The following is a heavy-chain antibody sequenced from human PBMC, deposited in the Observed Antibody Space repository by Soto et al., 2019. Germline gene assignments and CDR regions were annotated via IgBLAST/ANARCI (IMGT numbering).Heavy chain of an antibody. CDR2: VYRTGST. J-gene: IGHJ4*02. V-gene: IGHV4-4*02. Sequence: QVQLQESGPGLVKPSGTLSLTCAVSGGSISTSNCWSWVRQPPGKGLEGLGEVYRTGSTNYNPSLEMLLTISVDKYKNQFSRMLTSVTAADTAVYYCARARATMAAAAIFDIWGQGTLVTVAS. CDR3: ARARATMAAAAIFDI. CDR1: GGSISTSNC. D-gene: IGHD6-13*01.